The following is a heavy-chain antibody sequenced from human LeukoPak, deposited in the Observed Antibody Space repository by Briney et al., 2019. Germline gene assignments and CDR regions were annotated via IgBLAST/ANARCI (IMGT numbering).Heavy chain of an antibody. D-gene: IGHD6-13*01. CDR3: ARDNSSSWYGVWHY. CDR1: GYTFTGYY. V-gene: IGHV1-2*02. Sequence: GASVKVSCKASGYTFTGYYMHWVRQAPGQGLEWMGWINPNSGGTNYAQKFQGRVTMTRDTSISTAYMELSRLRSDDTAMYYCARDNSSSWYGVWHYWGQGTLVTVSS. CDR2: INPNSGGT. J-gene: IGHJ4*02.